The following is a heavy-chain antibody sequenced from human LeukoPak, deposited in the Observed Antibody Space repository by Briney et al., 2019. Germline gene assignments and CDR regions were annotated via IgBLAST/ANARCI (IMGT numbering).Heavy chain of an antibody. D-gene: IGHD2-2*01. Sequence: GGSLRLSCAASGFTFSSYGMHWVRQAPGKGLEWVAFIRYDGSNKYYADSVKGRFTISRDNSKNTLYLQMNSLRAEDTAVYYCAKAFRPIVVVPAALFDYWGQGTLVTVSS. CDR2: IRYDGSNK. V-gene: IGHV3-30*02. CDR3: AKAFRPIVVVPAALFDY. CDR1: GFTFSSYG. J-gene: IGHJ4*02.